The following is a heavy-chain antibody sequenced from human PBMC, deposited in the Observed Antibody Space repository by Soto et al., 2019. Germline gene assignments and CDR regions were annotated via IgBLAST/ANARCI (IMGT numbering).Heavy chain of an antibody. Sequence: PSETLSLTCTVSGGSISSGGYYWSWIRQHPGKGLEWIGYIYYSGSTYYNPSLKSRVTISVDTSKNQFSLKLSSVTAADTAVYYCGRDPVRRGVSGVGPYPRRNYGMDVWGQGTTVTVSS. CDR2: IYYSGST. CDR1: GGSISSGGYY. V-gene: IGHV4-31*03. J-gene: IGHJ6*02. D-gene: IGHD3-10*01. CDR3: GRDPVRRGVSGVGPYPRRNYGMDV.